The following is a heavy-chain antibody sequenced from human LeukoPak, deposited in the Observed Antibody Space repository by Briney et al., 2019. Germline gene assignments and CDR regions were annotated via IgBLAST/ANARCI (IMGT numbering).Heavy chain of an antibody. CDR3: ARTTEGGYSYGYFYYYYMDV. CDR1: GGSISSYY. Sequence: PSETLSLTCTVSGGSISSYYWSWIRQPPGKGLESIGYTYYSGSTNYKSSLKSRVTISVDTSKNQFSLKLSSVTAADTAVYYCARTTEGGYSYGYFYYYYMDVWGKGTTVTISS. J-gene: IGHJ6*03. CDR2: TYYSGST. D-gene: IGHD5-18*01. V-gene: IGHV4-59*01.